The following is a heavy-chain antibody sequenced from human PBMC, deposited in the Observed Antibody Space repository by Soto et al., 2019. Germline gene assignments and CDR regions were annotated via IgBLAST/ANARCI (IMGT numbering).Heavy chain of an antibody. CDR1: GGYISSNY. D-gene: IGHD5-18*01. Sequence: PSETLSLTYTVSGGYISSNYWTWIRQPPGKGLDWIGSIYYSGSTYYNPSLKSRVTISVDTSKNQFSLKLSSVTAADTAVYYCARVGIQLWHIPGDYYYGMDVWGQGTTVTVSS. J-gene: IGHJ6*02. V-gene: IGHV4-39*01. CDR3: ARVGIQLWHIPGDYYYGMDV. CDR2: IYYSGST.